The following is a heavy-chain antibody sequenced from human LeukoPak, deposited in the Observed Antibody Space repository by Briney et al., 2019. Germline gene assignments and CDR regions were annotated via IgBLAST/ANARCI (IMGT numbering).Heavy chain of an antibody. CDR2: ISGDGRNI. J-gene: IGHJ6*02. V-gene: IGHV3-74*01. CDR1: GFTFSSYW. CDR3: TRDLMDYDVSTGLHHYYMDV. D-gene: IGHD3-9*01. Sequence: GGSLRLSCVASGFTFSSYWMHWVRQDPRKGLVWVSRISGDGRNINYADSVRGRFTISRDNAKNTLYLQMNTLRVEDTAVYYCTRDLMDYDVSTGLHHYYMDVGGQGTTVTVSS.